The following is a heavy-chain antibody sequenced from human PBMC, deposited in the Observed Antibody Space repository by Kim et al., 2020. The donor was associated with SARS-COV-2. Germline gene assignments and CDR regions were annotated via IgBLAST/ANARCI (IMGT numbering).Heavy chain of an antibody. D-gene: IGHD1-26*01. CDR2: ISGSGGST. CDR1: GFTFSSYA. Sequence: GGSLRLSCAASGFTFSSYAMSWVRQAPGKGLEWVSAISGSGGSTYYADSVKGRFTISRDNSKNTLYLQMNSLRAEDTAVYYCAKLELPWSGGYYNYGMDVWGQGTTVTVYS. J-gene: IGHJ6*02. V-gene: IGHV3-23*01. CDR3: AKLELPWSGGYYNYGMDV.